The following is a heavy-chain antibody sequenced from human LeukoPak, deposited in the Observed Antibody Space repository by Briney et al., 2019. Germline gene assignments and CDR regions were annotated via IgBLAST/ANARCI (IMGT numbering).Heavy chain of an antibody. V-gene: IGHV3-74*01. Sequence: GGSLRLSCAASGFTFSSFWMHWVRQAPGKGLVWVSRINGDGSSTNYADSVKGRFTISRDNAKSTLYLQMKSLRAEDTAVYYCAAYYYERHYWGQGTLVTVSS. CDR2: INGDGSST. CDR3: AAYYYERHY. J-gene: IGHJ4*02. CDR1: GFTFSSFW. D-gene: IGHD3-22*01.